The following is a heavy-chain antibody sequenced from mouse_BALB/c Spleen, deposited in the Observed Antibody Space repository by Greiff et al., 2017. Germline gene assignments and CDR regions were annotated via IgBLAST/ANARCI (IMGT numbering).Heavy chain of an antibody. J-gene: IGHJ4*01. CDR3: ARGRYDGGYYAMDY. CDR1: GFSLTSYG. V-gene: IGHV2-9*02. Sequence: VKVVESGPGLVAPSQSLSITCTVSGFSLTSYGVHWVRQPPGKGLEWLGVIWAGGSTNYNSALMSRLSISKDNSKSQVFLKMNSLQTDDTAMYYCARGRYDGGYYAMDYWGQGASVTVSS. CDR2: IWAGGST. D-gene: IGHD2-14*01.